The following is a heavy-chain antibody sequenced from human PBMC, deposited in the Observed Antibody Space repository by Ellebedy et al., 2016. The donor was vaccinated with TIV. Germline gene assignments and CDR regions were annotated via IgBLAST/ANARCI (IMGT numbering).Heavy chain of an antibody. CDR2: ISGSGGST. J-gene: IGHJ4*02. CDR1: GFTFSSYA. CDR3: ARDLRSGSYGVD. Sequence: GESLKISCAASGFTFSSYAMSWVRQAPGKGLEWVSAISGSGGSTYYADSVKGRFTISRDNSKNTLYLQMNSLRAEDTAVYYCARDLRSGSYGVDWGQGTLVTVSS. D-gene: IGHD3-16*01. V-gene: IGHV3-23*01.